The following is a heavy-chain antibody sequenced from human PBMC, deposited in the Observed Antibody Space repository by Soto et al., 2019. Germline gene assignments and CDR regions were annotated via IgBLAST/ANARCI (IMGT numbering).Heavy chain of an antibody. D-gene: IGHD3-22*01. V-gene: IGHV3-30-3*01. CDR2: ISYDGSNK. CDR1: GFTFSSYA. CDR3: ARDLNYDSSGYYFDY. Sequence: HPGGSLRLSCAASGFTFSSYAMHWVRQAPGKGLEWVAVISYDGSNKYYADSVKGRFTISRDNSKNTLYLQMNSLRAEDTAVYYCARDLNYDSSGYYFDYWGQGTLVTVSS. J-gene: IGHJ4*02.